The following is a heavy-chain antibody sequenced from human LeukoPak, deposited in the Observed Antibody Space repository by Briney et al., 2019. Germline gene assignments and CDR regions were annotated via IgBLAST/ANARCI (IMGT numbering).Heavy chain of an antibody. CDR3: AKNLYCGGGSCYPSALGMDV. CDR2: ISGSGNRT. V-gene: IGHV3-23*01. D-gene: IGHD2-15*01. CDR1: GFTFSSYA. J-gene: IGHJ6*02. Sequence: GGSLRLPCAASGFTFSSYAMSWVRQAPGKGLEWVSSISGSGNRTYYADSVKGRFTISRDNSKNTLFLQMNSLRAEDTAVYYCAKNLYCGGGSCYPSALGMDVWGQGTTVTVPS.